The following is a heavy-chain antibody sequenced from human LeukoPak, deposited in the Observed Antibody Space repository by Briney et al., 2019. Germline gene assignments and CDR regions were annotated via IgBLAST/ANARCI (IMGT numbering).Heavy chain of an antibody. CDR3: ARGLGVWLYLSRHDAFDI. Sequence: SETLSLTCAVYGGPFSGYYWSWIRQPPGKGLEWIGEINHSGSTNYNPSLKSRVTISVDTSKNQFSLKLSSVTAADTAVYYCARGLGVWLYLSRHDAFDIWGQGTVVTVSS. J-gene: IGHJ3*02. V-gene: IGHV4-34*01. D-gene: IGHD3-22*01. CDR1: GGPFSGYY. CDR2: INHSGST.